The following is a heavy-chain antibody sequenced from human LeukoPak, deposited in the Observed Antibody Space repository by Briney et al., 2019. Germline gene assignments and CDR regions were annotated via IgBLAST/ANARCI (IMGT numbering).Heavy chain of an antibody. D-gene: IGHD3-10*01. J-gene: IGHJ4*02. CDR3: AKELVRGVSYCFAN. CDR1: GFIFTDYG. Sequence: GGSLRLSCVASGFIFTDYGMHWVRQAPGKGLEWVAYIQYDGRNKKYADAVKGRFTISRHDSTNTLYLQMNSLRAEDTAVYYCAKELVRGVSYCFANWGQGTLVPVSS. V-gene: IGHV3-30*02. CDR2: IQYDGRNK.